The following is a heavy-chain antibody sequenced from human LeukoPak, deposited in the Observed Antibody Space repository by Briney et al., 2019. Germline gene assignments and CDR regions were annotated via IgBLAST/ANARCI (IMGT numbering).Heavy chain of an antibody. D-gene: IGHD1-26*01. J-gene: IGHJ5*02. Sequence: SVKVSCKASGGTFSSYAISWVRQAPGQGLEWMGGIIPIFGTANYAQKFQGRVTITTDGSTSTAYMELSSLRSEDTAVYYCARGYSGSYYLLDWFDPWGQGTLVTVSS. CDR1: GGTFSSYA. V-gene: IGHV1-69*05. CDR2: IIPIFGTA. CDR3: ARGYSGSYYLLDWFDP.